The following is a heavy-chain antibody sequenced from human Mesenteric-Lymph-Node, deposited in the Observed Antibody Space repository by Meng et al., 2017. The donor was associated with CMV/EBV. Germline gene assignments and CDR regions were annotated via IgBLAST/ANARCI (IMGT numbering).Heavy chain of an antibody. J-gene: IGHJ5*02. CDR2: ISSTGSII. D-gene: IGHD3-22*01. Sequence: GESLKISCAASGFTFSSYEMNWVRQAPGKGLEWVSHISSTGSIIYYADSVKGRFTISRDNAKNSLYLQMNSLRAEDTAVYYWATLEYYDSSGYSPFDPWGQGTLVIVSS. CDR3: ATLEYYDSSGYSPFDP. CDR1: GFTFSSYE. V-gene: IGHV3-48*03.